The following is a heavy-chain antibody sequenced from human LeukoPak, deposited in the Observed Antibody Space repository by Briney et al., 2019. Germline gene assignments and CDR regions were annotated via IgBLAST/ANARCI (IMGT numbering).Heavy chain of an antibody. D-gene: IGHD6-19*01. V-gene: IGHV4-39*01. CDR1: GGSISSSSYY. J-gene: IGHJ4*02. CDR2: IYYSGST. CDR3: ATQSGYSSGWPYYYFDY. Sequence: SETLSLTCTVSGGSISSSSYYWGWIRQPPGKGLEWIGTIYYSGSTYYNPSLKSRVTISVDTSKNQFSLRLSSVTAADTAVYYCATQSGYSSGWPYYYFDYWGQGTLVTVSS.